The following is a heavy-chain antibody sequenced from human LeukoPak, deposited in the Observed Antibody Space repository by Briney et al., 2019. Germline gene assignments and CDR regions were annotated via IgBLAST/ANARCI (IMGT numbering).Heavy chain of an antibody. CDR1: GGSFSGYY. CDR2: INHSGST. D-gene: IGHD3-22*01. CDR3: ARMINY. V-gene: IGHV4-34*01. Sequence: SETLSLTCAVYGGSFSGYYWSWIRQSPGKGLEWIGEINHSGSTNYNPSLKSRVTISVDTSKNQFSLKLSSVTAADTAVYYCARMINYWGQGTLVTVSS. J-gene: IGHJ4*02.